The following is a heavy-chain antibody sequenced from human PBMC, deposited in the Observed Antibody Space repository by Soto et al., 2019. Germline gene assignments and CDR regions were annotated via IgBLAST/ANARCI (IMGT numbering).Heavy chain of an antibody. V-gene: IGHV4-39*01. D-gene: IGHD5-12*01. Sequence: SETLSLTCTISGGSISSSSYYWGWIRQLPGKGLEWIGSIYYSGSTYYNPSLKSRVTISVDTSKNQFSLKLSSVTAAETAVYYCARQMREVATGQYYYYYYMDVWGKGTTVTVSS. CDR1: GGSISSSSYY. J-gene: IGHJ6*03. CDR3: ARQMREVATGQYYYYYYMDV. CDR2: IYYSGST.